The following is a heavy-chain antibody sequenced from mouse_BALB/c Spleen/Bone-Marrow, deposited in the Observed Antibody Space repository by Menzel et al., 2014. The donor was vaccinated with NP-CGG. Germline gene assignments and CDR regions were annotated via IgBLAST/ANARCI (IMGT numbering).Heavy chain of an antibody. CDR3: AREGSYECCYGRFDY. Sequence: VQLQQSGAELARPGASVRMSCKASGYSFTSYTMHWLKQRPVQGLEWVAYIAPSSAYSNYNQKFKDKATLTADRTSSTACMQLIHLTCQDSAVYYCAREGSYECCYGRFDYWGLGTTLTVSS. V-gene: IGHV1-4*01. CDR1: GYSFTSYT. J-gene: IGHJ2*01. D-gene: IGHD1-2*01. CDR2: IAPSSAYS.